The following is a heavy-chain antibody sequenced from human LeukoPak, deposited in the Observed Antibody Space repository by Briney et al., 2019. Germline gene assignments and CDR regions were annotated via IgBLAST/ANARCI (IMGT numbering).Heavy chain of an antibody. V-gene: IGHV3-21*01. J-gene: IGHJ3*01. CDR1: GFTFSAYN. CDR2: ITGSSTYI. CDR3: ARDLYRDYGFDL. D-gene: IGHD4-17*01. Sequence: GGSLRLSCAASGFTFSAYNMNWVRQAPGKGLEWVSSITGSSTYIYYADSVKGRFTISRDNAKNSLSLQMDSLRAEDTAVYYCARDLYRDYGFDLWGQGTMVTVSS.